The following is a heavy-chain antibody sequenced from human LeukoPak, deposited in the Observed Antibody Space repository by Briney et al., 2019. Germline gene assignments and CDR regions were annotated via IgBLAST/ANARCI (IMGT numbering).Heavy chain of an antibody. V-gene: IGHV3-74*01. Sequence: PGGSLRLSCAASGFTFSNYWMHWVRQAPGKGLVWVSHIRNDGTSTSYADSVKGRFTISGDNAKNTLYLQMNSLRDDDTAVYYCARARYDYRLPVDPWGQGTLVTVSS. D-gene: IGHD5-12*01. J-gene: IGHJ5*02. CDR2: IRNDGTST. CDR1: GFTFSNYW. CDR3: ARARYDYRLPVDP.